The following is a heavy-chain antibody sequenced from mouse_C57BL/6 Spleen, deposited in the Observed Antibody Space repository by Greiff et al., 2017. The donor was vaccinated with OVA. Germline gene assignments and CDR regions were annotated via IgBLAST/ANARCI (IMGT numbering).Heavy chain of an antibody. CDR1: GYTFTSYW. J-gene: IGHJ4*01. CDR3: ARGYGSSYGDYAMDY. V-gene: IGHV1-64*01. D-gene: IGHD1-1*01. CDR2: IHPNSGST. Sequence: QVQLQQPGAELVKPGASVKLSCKASGYTFTSYWMHWVKQRPGQGLEWIGMIHPNSGSTNYNEKFKSKATLTVGKSSSTAYMQLSSLTSEDSAVYYCARGYGSSYGDYAMDYWGQGTSVTVSS.